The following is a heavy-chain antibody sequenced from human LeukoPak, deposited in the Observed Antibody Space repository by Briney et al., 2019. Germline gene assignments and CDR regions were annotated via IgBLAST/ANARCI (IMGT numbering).Heavy chain of an antibody. J-gene: IGHJ6*03. CDR1: GGSISSYY. V-gene: IGHV4-59*01. Sequence: SETLSLTCTVSGGSISSYYWSWIRQPPGKGLEWIGYIYYSGSTDYNPSLKSRVTISVDTSKNQFSLKLSSVTAADTAVYYCARGRGSGLSYYYYYMDVWGKGTTVTISS. CDR2: IYYSGST. CDR3: ARGRGSGLSYYYYYMDV. D-gene: IGHD2-15*01.